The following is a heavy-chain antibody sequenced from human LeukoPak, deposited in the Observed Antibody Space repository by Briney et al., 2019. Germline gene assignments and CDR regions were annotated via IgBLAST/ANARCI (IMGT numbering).Heavy chain of an antibody. CDR2: FQPSDLSA. Sequence: GASVKISCKTSGYTFTTSFVHWVRQAPGQGLEWMGIFQPSDLSARYAQKFQGRVTLTGDTSTRTVYMELSGLTSEDTALYYCVRDYVTKWTFDYWGQGTLVTVS. CDR3: VRDYVTKWTFDY. V-gene: IGHV1-46*01. D-gene: IGHD1-26*01. CDR1: GYTFTTSF. J-gene: IGHJ4*02.